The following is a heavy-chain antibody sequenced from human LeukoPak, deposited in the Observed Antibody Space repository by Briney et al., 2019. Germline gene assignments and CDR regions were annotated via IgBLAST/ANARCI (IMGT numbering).Heavy chain of an antibody. CDR3: ATYSSLNRREFQF. CDR1: GFTFSDYS. Sequence: GGSLRLSCAASGFTFSDYSMNWVRQAPGKGLEWVSSITSSGTYIYYADLVKGRFTISRDNAKNSLYLQMNSLRAEDTAVYYCATYSSLNRREFQFWGQGTLLTVSS. J-gene: IGHJ1*01. D-gene: IGHD3-22*01. CDR2: ITSSGTYI. V-gene: IGHV3-21*01.